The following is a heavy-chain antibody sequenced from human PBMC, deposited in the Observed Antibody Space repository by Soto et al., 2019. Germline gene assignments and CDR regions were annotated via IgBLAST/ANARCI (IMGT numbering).Heavy chain of an antibody. D-gene: IGHD3-10*01. CDR1: GYSLSTSAMC. Sequence: SGPTLVNPTQTLTLTCTCSGYSLSTSAMCVTWIGQPPWKAVEWLALIDWDDDNYYSTSLKTRLTISKDTSKNQVVLTMTSMDPVDTATYFCARIRQLYYTSGSYYSPYCYGMDDWGQGTTVTVSS. CDR3: ARIRQLYYTSGSYYSPYCYGMDD. J-gene: IGHJ6*02. CDR2: IDWDDDN. V-gene: IGHV2-70*01.